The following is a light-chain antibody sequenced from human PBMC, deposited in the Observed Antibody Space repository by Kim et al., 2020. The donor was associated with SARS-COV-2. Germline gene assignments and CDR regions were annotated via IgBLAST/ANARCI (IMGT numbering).Light chain of an antibody. J-gene: IGLJ1*01. CDR1: FSNIGGNN. V-gene: IGLV1-44*01. Sequence: QSVLTQPPSASGTPGQRVSISCSGSFSNIGGNNVNWYQHIPGRAPRLLIHTNNQRPSGVPDRFAGSKSDTSASLAISGLQSDDEADYYCAAWDGRLNAYVFGTRTKVTVL. CDR3: AAWDGRLNAYV. CDR2: TNN.